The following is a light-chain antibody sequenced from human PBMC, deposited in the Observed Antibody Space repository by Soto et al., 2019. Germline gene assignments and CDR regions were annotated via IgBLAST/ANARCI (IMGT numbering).Light chain of an antibody. CDR2: GAS. CDR1: QSVRSN. V-gene: IGKV3D-15*01. Sequence: EIVMTQSPDTLSVSPGERATLSCRTSQSVRSNLAWYQQKPGQAPRLLIYGASARVTGIPARFSGSGSGTDFTLTISSLQSEDFAVYYCQQYNNRPQGLLTFGGGTKVEMK. CDR3: QQYNNRPQGLLT. J-gene: IGKJ4*01.